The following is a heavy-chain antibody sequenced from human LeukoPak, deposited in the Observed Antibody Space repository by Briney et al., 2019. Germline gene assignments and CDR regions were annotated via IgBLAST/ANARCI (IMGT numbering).Heavy chain of an antibody. CDR1: GYTFTSYA. D-gene: IGHD2-2*01. Sequence: ASVKVSCKASGYTFTSYAMHWVRQAPGQRLEWMGWINAGNGNTKYSQKFQGRVTITRDTSASTAYMELSSLRSEDTAVYYCARDVGYCSSTSCYGGSWFDPWGQGTLVTVSS. J-gene: IGHJ5*02. CDR2: INAGNGNT. V-gene: IGHV1-3*01. CDR3: ARDVGYCSSTSCYGGSWFDP.